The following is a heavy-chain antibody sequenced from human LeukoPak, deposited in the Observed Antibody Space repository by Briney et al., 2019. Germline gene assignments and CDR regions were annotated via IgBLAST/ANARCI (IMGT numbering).Heavy chain of an antibody. V-gene: IGHV4-34*01. CDR3: ARGYYGSGSYAYNWFDP. D-gene: IGHD3-10*01. J-gene: IGHJ5*02. CDR2: INHSGST. CDR1: GGSFSGYY. Sequence: SETLSLTCAVYGGSFSGYYWSWIRQPPGKGLEWIGEINHSGSTNYNPSLKSRVTISVDTSKNQFSLKLSSVTAADTAVYYCARGYYGSGSYAYNWFDPWGQGTLVTVSS.